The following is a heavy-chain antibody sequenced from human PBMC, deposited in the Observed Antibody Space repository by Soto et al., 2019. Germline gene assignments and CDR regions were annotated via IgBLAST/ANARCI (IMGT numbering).Heavy chain of an antibody. CDR2: IWYDGSNK. J-gene: IGHJ3*02. CDR3: AREMGEYSSGWLAFDI. CDR1: GFTFSSYG. D-gene: IGHD6-19*01. V-gene: IGHV3-33*01. Sequence: QVQLVESGGGVVQPGRSLRLSCAASGFTFSSYGMHWVSQAPGKGLEWVAVIWYDGSNKYYADSVKGRFTISRDNSKNTLYLQMNSLRAEDTAVYYCAREMGEYSSGWLAFDIWGQGTMVTVSS.